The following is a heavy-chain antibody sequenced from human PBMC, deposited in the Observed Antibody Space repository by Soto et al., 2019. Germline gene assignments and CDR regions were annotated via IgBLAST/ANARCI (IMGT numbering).Heavy chain of an antibody. D-gene: IGHD3-22*01. CDR1: GGTFSSYA. V-gene: IGHV1-69*12. J-gene: IGHJ4*02. CDR2: IIPMFGTA. CDR3: ARSRANYYDSRGYYYSTFDY. Sequence: QVQLVQSGAEVKKPGSSVKVSCKTSGGTFSSYAISWVRQAPGQGLEWMGGIIPMFGTANYAQKFQGRVTITADESTSTAYMELSSLRSEDTAVYYCARSRANYYDSRGYYYSTFDYWGQGTLVTVPS.